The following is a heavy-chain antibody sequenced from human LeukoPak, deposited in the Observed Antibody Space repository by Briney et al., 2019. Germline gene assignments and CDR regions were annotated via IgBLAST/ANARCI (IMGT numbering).Heavy chain of an antibody. CDR1: GGSISSGGYY. J-gene: IGHJ4*02. D-gene: IGHD6-13*01. CDR2: IYYSGST. V-gene: IGHV4-31*03. Sequence: PSETLSLTCTVSGGSISSGGYYWSWIRQHPGKGLEWIGYIYYSGSTYYNPSLKSRVTISVDTSKNQFSLKLSSVTAADTAVYYCARQQLGEFDYWGQGTLVTVSS. CDR3: ARQQLGEFDY.